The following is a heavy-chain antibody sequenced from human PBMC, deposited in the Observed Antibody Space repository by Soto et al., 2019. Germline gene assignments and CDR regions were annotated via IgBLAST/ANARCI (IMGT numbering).Heavy chain of an antibody. V-gene: IGHV3-30-3*01. CDR3: ASLAAADTEFVC. Sequence: GGSLRLSCAASGFTFSSHAMHWVRQAPGKGLEWVAVISYDGSNKYYADSVKGRFTISRDNSKTTRYLQMNSLRAEDTAVYYCASLAAADTEFVCWGEGIVVT. J-gene: IGHJ4*02. CDR2: ISYDGSNK. CDR1: GFTFSSHA. D-gene: IGHD6-13*01.